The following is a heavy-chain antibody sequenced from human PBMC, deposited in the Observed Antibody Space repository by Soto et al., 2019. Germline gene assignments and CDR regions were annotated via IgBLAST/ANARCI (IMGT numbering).Heavy chain of an antibody. J-gene: IGHJ6*04. CDR2: ISSSSSTI. CDR3: AREIPQTKYCSSTSGQYYYYGMDV. CDR1: GFTFSSYS. Sequence: EVQLVESGGGLVQPGGSLRLSCAASGFTFSSYSMNWVRQAPGKGLEWVSYISSSSSTIYYADSVKGRFTISRDNAKNSLYLQMNSLRDEDTAVDYCAREIPQTKYCSSTSGQYYYYGMDVCGKGTTVTVSS. V-gene: IGHV3-48*02. D-gene: IGHD2-2*01.